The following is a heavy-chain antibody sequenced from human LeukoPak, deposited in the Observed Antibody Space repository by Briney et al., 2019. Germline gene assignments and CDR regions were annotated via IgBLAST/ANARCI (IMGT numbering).Heavy chain of an antibody. CDR1: GFTFSNYA. J-gene: IGHJ5*02. Sequence: PGGSLRLSCAASGFTFSNYAMHWVRQAPGKGLVWVSRINSDGSSTSYADSVKGRFTISRDNAKNTLYLQMNSLRAEDTAVYYCAREAYSSGYYQNWFDPWGQGTLVTVSS. D-gene: IGHD3-22*01. CDR2: INSDGSST. CDR3: AREAYSSGYYQNWFDP. V-gene: IGHV3-74*01.